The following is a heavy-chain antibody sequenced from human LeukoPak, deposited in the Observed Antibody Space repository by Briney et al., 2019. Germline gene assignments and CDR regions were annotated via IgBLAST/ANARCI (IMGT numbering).Heavy chain of an antibody. V-gene: IGHV3-9*01. CDR3: AKDACSSTSCSNDY. Sequence: GGSLRLSCAASGFTFYDYAMHWVRQAPGKGLEWGSGISWNSGNIDYADSVKGRFTISRDNAKNSLYLQMNSLRAEDTALYYCAKDACSSTSCSNDYWGQGTLVTVSS. CDR1: GFTFYDYA. J-gene: IGHJ4*02. D-gene: IGHD2-2*01. CDR2: ISWNSGNI.